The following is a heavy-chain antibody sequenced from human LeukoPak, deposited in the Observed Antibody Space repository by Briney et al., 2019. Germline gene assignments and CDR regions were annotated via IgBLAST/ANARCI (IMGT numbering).Heavy chain of an antibody. CDR1: GYTFTSYY. V-gene: IGHV1-46*01. Sequence: ASVKVSCKASGYTFTSYYMHWVRQAPGQGLEWMGIINPSGGSTSYAQKFQGRVTMTRDMSTSTVYMELSSLRSEDTAVYYCARAVYYYDCSGHLGFDYWGQGTLVTVSS. D-gene: IGHD3-22*01. CDR3: ARAVYYYDCSGHLGFDY. CDR2: INPSGGST. J-gene: IGHJ4*02.